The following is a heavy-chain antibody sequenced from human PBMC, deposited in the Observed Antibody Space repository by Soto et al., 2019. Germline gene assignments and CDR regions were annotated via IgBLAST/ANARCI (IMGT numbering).Heavy chain of an antibody. V-gene: IGHV1-69*06. CDR3: ARGSDDFWSGYYEFDT. CDR1: GGTFSSYA. D-gene: IGHD3-3*01. CDR2: IIPIFGTA. Sequence: ASVKVSCKAPGGTFSSYAISWVRQAPGQGLEWMGGIIPIFGTANYAQKFQGRVTITADKSTSTAYMELSSLRSEDTAVYYCARGSDDFWSGYYEFDTWGQGTLVTVSS. J-gene: IGHJ5*02.